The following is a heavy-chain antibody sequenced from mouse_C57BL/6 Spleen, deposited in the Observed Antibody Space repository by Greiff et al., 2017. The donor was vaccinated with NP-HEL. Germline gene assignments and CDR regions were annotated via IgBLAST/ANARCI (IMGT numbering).Heavy chain of an antibody. D-gene: IGHD2-3*01. Sequence: VQLKESGGGLVQPGGSLKLSCAASGFTFSDYGMAWVRQAPRKGPEWVAFISNLAYSIYYADTVTGRFTISRENAKNTLYLEMSSLRSEDTAMYYCARSYDGYLYYFDYWGQGTTLTVSS. J-gene: IGHJ2*01. CDR3: ARSYDGYLYYFDY. CDR1: GFTFSDYG. V-gene: IGHV5-15*01. CDR2: ISNLAYSI.